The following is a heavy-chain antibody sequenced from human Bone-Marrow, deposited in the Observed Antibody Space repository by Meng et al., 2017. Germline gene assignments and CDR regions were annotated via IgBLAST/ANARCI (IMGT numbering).Heavy chain of an antibody. V-gene: IGHV1-2*06. CDR3: ARDEDISAAGKLFGDY. CDR1: GFTFGAYW. Sequence: QVPLVQSEPEGKKPGAPVKPSCKPSGFTFGAYWIHWLRQAPGQGLEWMGRIDPNNDHTQNAKNFQGRVTMTSDTAISTVYMELNGLRSDDTAVYYCARDEDISAAGKLFGDYWGQGTLVTVSS. J-gene: IGHJ4*02. D-gene: IGHD6-13*01. CDR2: IDPNNDHT.